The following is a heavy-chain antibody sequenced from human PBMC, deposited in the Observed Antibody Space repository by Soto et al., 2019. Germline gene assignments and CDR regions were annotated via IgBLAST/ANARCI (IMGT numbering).Heavy chain of an antibody. Sequence: EVRLVESGGGLVQPGGSLRLSCVASGLSFSDYWFHWVRQAPGKGLMWFSGIRSNERGTAYAGSVKGRFTISRDNAHNTVSLQMNVLRAEDTAVYNCGRVDWNPGGDWCQGTLVTVSS. D-gene: IGHD1-1*01. CDR1: GLSFSDYW. J-gene: IGHJ4*02. CDR2: IRSNERGT. CDR3: GRVDWNPGGD. V-gene: IGHV3-74*01.